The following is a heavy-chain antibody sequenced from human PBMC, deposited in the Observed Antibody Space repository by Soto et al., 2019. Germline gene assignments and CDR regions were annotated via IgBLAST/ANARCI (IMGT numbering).Heavy chain of an antibody. CDR1: GFTLSHSY. V-gene: IGHV3-74*01. Sequence: EVQLVESGGTLVQPGGSLRLSCAVSGFTLSHSYMHWARQAPGKGLVWVSHINGDGSITNYADSVKGRFTISRDNAKNTLYLQMTSLRAEVTAVYYCARGGVPAALDIWGEGTMVPVSS. D-gene: IGHD3-10*01. CDR2: INGDGSIT. CDR3: ARGGVPAALDI. J-gene: IGHJ3*02.